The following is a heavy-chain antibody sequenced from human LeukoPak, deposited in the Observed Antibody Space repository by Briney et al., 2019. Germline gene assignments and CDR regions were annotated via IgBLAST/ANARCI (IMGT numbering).Heavy chain of an antibody. J-gene: IGHJ4*02. D-gene: IGHD3-10*01. CDR2: INPSGGST. CDR3: ARDISQRGVRGVISDY. Sequence: ASVKVSCKASGYTFTSYYMHWVRQAPGQGLEWMGIINPSGGSTSYAQKFQGRVTMTRDTSTSTVYMELSSLRSEDTAVYYCARDISQRGVRGVISDYWGQGTLVTVSS. V-gene: IGHV1-46*01. CDR1: GYTFTSYY.